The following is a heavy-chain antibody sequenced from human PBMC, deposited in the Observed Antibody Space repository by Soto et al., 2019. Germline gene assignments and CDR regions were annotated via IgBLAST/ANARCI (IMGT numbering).Heavy chain of an antibody. D-gene: IGHD3-9*01. CDR3: ARVTGYYAPDY. CDR2: INAGNGNT. CDR1: GGTFSSYA. Sequence: ASVKVSCKASGGTFSSYAISWVRQAPGQGLEWMGGINAGNGNTKYSQKFQGRVTITRDTSASTAYMELSSLRSEDTAVYYCARVTGYYAPDYWGQGTLVTVSS. J-gene: IGHJ4*02. V-gene: IGHV1-3*01.